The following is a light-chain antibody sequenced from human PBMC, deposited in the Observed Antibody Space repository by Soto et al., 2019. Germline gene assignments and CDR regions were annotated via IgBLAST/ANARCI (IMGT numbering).Light chain of an antibody. V-gene: IGLV2-11*01. CDR2: DVD. J-gene: IGLJ2*01. Sequence: QSVLTQPRSVSGSPGQSVAISCTGTSSYVGAYNYVSRYQQHPGKAPKLMIYDVDKRPSGVPDRFSGSKSGNTASLTISGLQAEDEADYYCCSYADTYVELGGGTKLTVL. CDR1: SSYVGAYNY. CDR3: CSYADTYVE.